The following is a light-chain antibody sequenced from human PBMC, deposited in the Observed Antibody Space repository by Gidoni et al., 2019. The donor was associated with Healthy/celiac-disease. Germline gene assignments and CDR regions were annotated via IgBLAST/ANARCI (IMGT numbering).Light chain of an antibody. CDR3: QQLNSYPYT. V-gene: IGKV1-9*01. CDR1: QGISSY. Sequence: GDRVTITCRASQGISSYLAWYQQKPGKAPKLLIYAASTLKSGVPSRFSGSGSGTEFTLTISSLQPEDFATYYCQQLNSYPYTFGQGTKLEIK. CDR2: AAS. J-gene: IGKJ2*01.